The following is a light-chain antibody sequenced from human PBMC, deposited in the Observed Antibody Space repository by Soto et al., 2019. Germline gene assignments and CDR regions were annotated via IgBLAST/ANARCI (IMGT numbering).Light chain of an antibody. CDR3: SSYTSSSTPYV. J-gene: IGLJ1*01. V-gene: IGLV2-14*01. CDR2: DVT. CDR1: SSDIGAYDY. Sequence: QSVLTQPASVSGSPGQSITISCTGSSSDIGAYDYVSWYQQRPVKAPKLMIFDVTNRPSGVSDRFSGSKSGNTASLTISGLQTEDDADYYCSSYTSSSTPYVFGTGTNFTVL.